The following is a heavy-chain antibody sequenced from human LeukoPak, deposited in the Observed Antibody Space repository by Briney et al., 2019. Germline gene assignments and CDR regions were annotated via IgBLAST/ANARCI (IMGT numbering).Heavy chain of an antibody. V-gene: IGHV3-30*03. CDR3: ARDWGSSSWYNWFDP. CDR2: ISHDGGVK. J-gene: IGHJ5*02. D-gene: IGHD3-16*01. CDR1: GFSIGNYG. Sequence: PGGSLRLSCAVSGFSIGNYGMHWVRQAPDKGLEWVAMISHDGGVKYYGDSVRGRLTISRDNSENTLYLQMNSLRVEDTAVYYCARDWGSSSWYNWFDPWGQGTLVTVSS.